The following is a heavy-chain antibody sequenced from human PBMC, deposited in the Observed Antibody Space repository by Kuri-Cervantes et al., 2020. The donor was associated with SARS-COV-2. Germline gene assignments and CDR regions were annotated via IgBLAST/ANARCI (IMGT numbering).Heavy chain of an antibody. D-gene: IGHD1-1*01. CDR2: FDPEDGET. CDR3: ATAGSRSNDLDY. Sequence: ASVKVSCKVSGYTLTELSMHWVRQVPGKGLEWMGGFDPEDGETIYAQKFQGRVTMTEDTSTDTAYMELSSLRSEDTAVYYCATAGSRSNDLDYWGQGTLVTVSS. CDR1: GYTLTELS. J-gene: IGHJ4*02. V-gene: IGHV1-24*01.